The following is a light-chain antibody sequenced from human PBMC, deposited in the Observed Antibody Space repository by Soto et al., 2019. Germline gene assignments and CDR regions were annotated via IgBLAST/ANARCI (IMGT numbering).Light chain of an antibody. CDR2: AAS. CDR1: QGIRND. V-gene: IGKV1-6*01. CDR3: LQDYNYPFT. J-gene: IGKJ3*01. Sequence: AIQMTQSPSSLSASVGDRVTITCQASQGIRNDLGWYQQKPGKAPKLLIYAASSLQSGVPSRYSGSGSGTDFTLTISSLQPEDFAPYYCLQDYNYPFTFGPGTKVDIK.